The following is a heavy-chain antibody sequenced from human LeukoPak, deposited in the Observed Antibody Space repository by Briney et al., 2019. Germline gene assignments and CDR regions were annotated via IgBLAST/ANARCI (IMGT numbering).Heavy chain of an antibody. CDR2: ISYDGSNK. V-gene: IGHV3-30-3*01. D-gene: IGHD3-10*01. Sequence: GGSLRLSFAASGFTFSSYAMHWVRQAPGKGLEWVAVISYDGSNKYYADSVKGRFTISRDNSKNTLYLQMNSLRAEDTAVYYCARAASEWFGGLGDWFDPWGQGTLVTVSS. J-gene: IGHJ5*02. CDR1: GFTFSSYA. CDR3: ARAASEWFGGLGDWFDP.